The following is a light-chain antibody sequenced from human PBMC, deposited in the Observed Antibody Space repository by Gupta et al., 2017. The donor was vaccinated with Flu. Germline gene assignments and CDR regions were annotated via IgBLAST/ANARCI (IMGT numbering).Light chain of an antibody. CDR3: SSYTNTVTLVV. J-gene: IGLJ2*01. CDR2: EVS. V-gene: IGLV2-14*03. Sequence: IAISCTGTISDVGGYDYVSWYHQHPDKSPKLMIFEVSNRHSGVSDRFSGSKSGNTASLTISGLQAEDEADYYCSSYTNTVTLVVFGGGTKLTVL. CDR1: ISDVGGYDY.